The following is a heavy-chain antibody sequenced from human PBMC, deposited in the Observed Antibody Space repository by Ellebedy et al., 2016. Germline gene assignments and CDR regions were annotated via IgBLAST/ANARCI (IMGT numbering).Heavy chain of an antibody. D-gene: IGHD5-18*01. CDR2: IKQDGSEK. CDR3: ARGLLDYYYYMDV. CDR1: GFTFSSYW. J-gene: IGHJ6*03. V-gene: IGHV3-7*04. Sequence: GGSLRLXCAASGFTFSSYWMSWVRQAPGKGLEWVANIKQDGSEKYYVDSVKGRFTISRDNAKNSLYLQMNSLRAEDTAVYYCARGLLDYYYYMDVWGKGTTVTVSS.